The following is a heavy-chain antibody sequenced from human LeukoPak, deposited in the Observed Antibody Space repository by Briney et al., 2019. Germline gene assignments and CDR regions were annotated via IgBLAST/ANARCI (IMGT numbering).Heavy chain of an antibody. V-gene: IGHV3-7*03. CDR3: ARDPGWGALDY. J-gene: IGHJ4*02. Sequence: GGSLRLSCAASGFSFSTTWMTWVRQAPGKGLELVANINIDGSQRYHADSVEGRFTISRDNVKNTLYLQMSSLRVEDTAVYYCARDPGWGALDYWGQGALVVVSS. CDR1: GFSFSTTW. CDR2: INIDGSQR. D-gene: IGHD3-16*01.